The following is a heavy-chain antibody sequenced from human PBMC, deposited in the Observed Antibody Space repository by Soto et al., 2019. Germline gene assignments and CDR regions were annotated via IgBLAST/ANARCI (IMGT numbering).Heavy chain of an antibody. D-gene: IGHD2-15*01. CDR2: INPDNGNT. CDR1: GYTFTRYT. V-gene: IGHV1-3*01. Sequence: ASVKVSCKASGYTFTRYTMNWVRQAPGQRLEWMGWINPDNGNTKYSQKFQGRVTITRDTSASTAYMELSSLRSEDTAVYYCARDRVRWYLLDYWGQGTLVTVSS. J-gene: IGHJ4*02. CDR3: ARDRVRWYLLDY.